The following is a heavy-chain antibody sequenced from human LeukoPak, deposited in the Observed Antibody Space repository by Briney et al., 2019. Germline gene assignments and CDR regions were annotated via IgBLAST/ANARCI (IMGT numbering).Heavy chain of an antibody. CDR1: GFTFSSYA. CDR3: ARGRDGYNLDAFDI. J-gene: IGHJ3*02. D-gene: IGHD5-24*01. Sequence: GGSLRLSCAASGFTFSSYAMHWVRQALGKGLEWVAVISYDGSNKYYADSVKGRFTISRDNAKNSLYLQMNSLRAEDTAVYYCARGRDGYNLDAFDIWGQGTMVTVSS. V-gene: IGHV3-30-3*01. CDR2: ISYDGSNK.